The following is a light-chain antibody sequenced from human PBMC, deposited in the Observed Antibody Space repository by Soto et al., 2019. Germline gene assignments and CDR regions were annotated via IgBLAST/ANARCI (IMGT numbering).Light chain of an antibody. CDR1: SSNIGRNS. V-gene: IGLV1-47*02. J-gene: IGLJ2*01. CDR2: SNH. CDR3: AAWDDSPSGVV. Sequence: QSVLTQPPSASGTPGQRVTISCSGSSSNIGRNSVYWYRQVPGTAPKLLIYSNHQRPSGVPDRFSGSKSGTSASLAISGLRSEDEANSYCAAWDDSPSGVVFGGGTKVTVL.